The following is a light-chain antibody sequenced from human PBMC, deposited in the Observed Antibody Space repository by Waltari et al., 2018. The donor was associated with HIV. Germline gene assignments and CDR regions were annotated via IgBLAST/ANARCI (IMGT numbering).Light chain of an antibody. V-gene: IGLV1-40*01. CDR1: SSNIGAGYD. Sequence: QSVLTQPPSVSGAPGQRVTISCTGTSSNIGAGYDVQWYQHLPGTAPKLLIYANKNLPSGAPDLCSASKSATSAALTITGRQTDDEADYYCQSYNSSLSGWVFGGGTKLTVL. J-gene: IGLJ3*02. CDR2: ANK. CDR3: QSYNSSLSGWV.